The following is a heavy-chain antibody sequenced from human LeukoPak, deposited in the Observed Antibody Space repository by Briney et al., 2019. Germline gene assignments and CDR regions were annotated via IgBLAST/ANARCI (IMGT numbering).Heavy chain of an antibody. Sequence: SETLSLTCTVSGGSISSSSYYWGWIRQPPGKGLEWIGSIYYSGSTYYNPSLKSRVTISVDTSKNQFSLKLSSVTAADTAVYYCARGGVGATFHFDYWGQGTLVTVSS. D-gene: IGHD1-26*01. CDR1: GGSISSSSYY. V-gene: IGHV4-39*07. J-gene: IGHJ4*02. CDR3: ARGGVGATFHFDY. CDR2: IYYSGST.